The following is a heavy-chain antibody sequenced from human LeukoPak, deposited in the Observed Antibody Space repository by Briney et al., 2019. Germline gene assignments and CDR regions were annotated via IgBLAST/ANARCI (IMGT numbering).Heavy chain of an antibody. V-gene: IGHV3-74*01. CDR1: GFTFSSYW. CDR3: ARDNTMIAKGFDY. Sequence: GGSPRLSCAASGFTFSSYWMHWVRQAPGKGLVWVSRINSDGSSTSYADSVKGRFTISRDNAKNTLYLQMNSLRAEDTAVYYCARDNTMIAKGFDYWGQGTLVTVSS. J-gene: IGHJ4*02. D-gene: IGHD3-22*01. CDR2: INSDGSST.